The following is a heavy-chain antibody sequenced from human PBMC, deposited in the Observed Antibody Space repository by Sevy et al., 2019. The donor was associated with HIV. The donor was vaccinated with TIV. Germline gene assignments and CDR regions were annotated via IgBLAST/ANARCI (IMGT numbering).Heavy chain of an antibody. CDR1: GFTLSSYA. D-gene: IGHD2-8*02. J-gene: IGHJ5*02. CDR3: AKALVETEDKNEFDP. CDR2: ISISGADK. V-gene: IGHV3-23*01. Sequence: GGSLRLSCAASGFTLSSYAMSWVRQAPGKGLEWVSSISISGADKYYADSVKGRFTISRDNSQNRLYLQMNSLRAEDTALYYCAKALVETEDKNEFDPWGQGTLVTASS.